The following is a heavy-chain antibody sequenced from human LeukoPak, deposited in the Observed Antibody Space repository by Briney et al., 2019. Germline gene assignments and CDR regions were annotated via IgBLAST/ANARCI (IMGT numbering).Heavy chain of an antibody. J-gene: IGHJ4*02. CDR3: ARDRGHCGGDCYGNYFDY. CDR2: INHSGST. Sequence: NPSETLSLTCAVYGGSFSGYYWSWIRQPPGKGLEWIGEINHSGSTNYNPSLKSRVTISVDTSKNQFSLKLSSVTAAGTAVYYCARDRGHCGGDCYGNYFDYWGQGTLVTVSS. D-gene: IGHD2-21*02. V-gene: IGHV4-34*01. CDR1: GGSFSGYY.